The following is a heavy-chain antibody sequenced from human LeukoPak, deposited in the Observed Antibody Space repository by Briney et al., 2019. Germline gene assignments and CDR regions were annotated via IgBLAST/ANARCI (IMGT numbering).Heavy chain of an antibody. CDR2: IYDSGIT. D-gene: IGHD2-15*01. V-gene: IGHV4-59*01. CDR3: ARVSGYCSGGACYSRRHFDH. CDR1: GGPISRYY. Sequence: SETLSLTCTVSGGPISRYYRSWIRQPPGKGLEWIGHIYDSGITNYNPSLKSRVTISVDTSKNQFSLKLSSVTAADTAVYYCARVSGYCSGGACYSRRHFDHWGQGTLATVSS. J-gene: IGHJ4*02.